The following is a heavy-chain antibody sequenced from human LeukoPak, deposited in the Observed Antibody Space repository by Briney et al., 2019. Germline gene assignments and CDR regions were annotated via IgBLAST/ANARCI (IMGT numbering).Heavy chain of an antibody. Sequence: ASVKVSCKASGYTFTGYYMHWVRQAPGQGLEWMGWINPNSGGTNYAQKFQGRVTMTRDTSISTAYMELSRLRSDDTAVYYCARADYDSSGPGAFDIWGQGTMVTVSS. CDR2: INPNSGGT. V-gene: IGHV1-2*02. D-gene: IGHD3-22*01. CDR1: GYTFTGYY. CDR3: ARADYDSSGPGAFDI. J-gene: IGHJ3*02.